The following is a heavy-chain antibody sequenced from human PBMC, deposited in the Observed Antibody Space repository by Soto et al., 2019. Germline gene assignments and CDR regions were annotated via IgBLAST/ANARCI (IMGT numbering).Heavy chain of an antibody. CDR3: AKVPLRTYYLDY. V-gene: IGHV3-23*01. Sequence: EVQLLDSGGGLAQPGGSLRVSCAASGFIFNNYAMNWVRQAPGEGLQWVAGISASGVSTDYADSVKGRFIISRDNSNNTLYLQMNSLRAEDTVIYYCAKVPLRTYYLDYWGLGTLVTVSS. D-gene: IGHD4-17*01. CDR2: ISASGVST. J-gene: IGHJ4*02. CDR1: GFIFNNYA.